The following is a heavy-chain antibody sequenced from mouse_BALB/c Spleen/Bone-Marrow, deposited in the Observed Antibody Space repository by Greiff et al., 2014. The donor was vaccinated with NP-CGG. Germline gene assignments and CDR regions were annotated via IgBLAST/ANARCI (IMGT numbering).Heavy chain of an antibody. CDR1: GFNIRDTY. J-gene: IGHJ4*01. Sequence: EVQRVESGAELVKPGASVKLSCTVSGFNIRDTYMHWVKQRPEQGLEWNGRIDPANGNTKYDPKFQGKATITADTSSNTAYLQLSSLTSEDTAVYYCASATTATFYAMDYWGQGTSVTVSS. CDR3: ASATTATFYAMDY. CDR2: IDPANGNT. V-gene: IGHV14-3*02. D-gene: IGHD1-2*01.